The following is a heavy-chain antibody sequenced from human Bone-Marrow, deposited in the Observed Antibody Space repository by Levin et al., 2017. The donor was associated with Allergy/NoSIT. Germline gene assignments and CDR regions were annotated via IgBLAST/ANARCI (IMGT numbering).Heavy chain of an antibody. Sequence: PSETLSLTCSVSGGSISRFYWSWVRQPPGKGLEWIGYIYYSGSTIYNPSLKRRVTISLDTPKNQSSLKLTSVTAADTDLYFCARGDDSPARFCTDVWGKGTTVTVSS. CDR2: IYYSGST. CDR1: GGSISRFY. CDR3: ARGDDSPARFCTDV. D-gene: IGHD5-24*01. J-gene: IGHJ6*04. V-gene: IGHV4-59*01.